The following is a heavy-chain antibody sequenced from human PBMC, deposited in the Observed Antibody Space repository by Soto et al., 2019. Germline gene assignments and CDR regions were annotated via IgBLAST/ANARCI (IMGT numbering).Heavy chain of an antibody. CDR3: ARDGDVAGQFDY. CDR1: VGSISSNNG. V-gene: IGHV4-4*02. J-gene: IGHJ4*02. CDR2: INHSGNT. Sequence: SDPLALTSAGSVGSISSNNGWSSGRQPPGKGLEWIGEINHSGNTNYNPSLKSRVTISVDKSKNQISLKLSSVTAADTAVYYCARDGDVAGQFDYWGQGTLVTVSS. D-gene: IGHD2-15*01.